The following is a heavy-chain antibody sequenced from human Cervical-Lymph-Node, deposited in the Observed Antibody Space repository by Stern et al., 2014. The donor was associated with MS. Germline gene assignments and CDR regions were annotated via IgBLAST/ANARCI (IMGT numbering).Heavy chain of an antibody. CDR1: GFTFSSSG. V-gene: IGHV3-30*03. Sequence: VQLVESGGAVVQPWRSLRLSCAASGFTFSSSGMHLVRQAPGKGLEWVTGISYDGNHKYYAASVKGRFTISRDNSKNTLHLQMNSVTPDDTAIYYCARDYEDTSMLFDHWGQGTLVTVSS. J-gene: IGHJ4*02. D-gene: IGHD2-8*01. CDR3: ARDYEDTSMLFDH. CDR2: ISYDGNHK.